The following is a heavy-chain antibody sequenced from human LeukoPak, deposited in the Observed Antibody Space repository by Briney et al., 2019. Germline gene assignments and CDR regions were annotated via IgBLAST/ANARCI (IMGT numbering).Heavy chain of an antibody. V-gene: IGHV1-69*13. CDR3: ARGVVTPLGYFDY. CDR2: IIPIFGTA. Sequence: SVKVSCKASGGTFSSYAISWVRQAPGQGLEWMGGIIPIFGTANYAQKFQGRVTITADESASTAYMELSSLRSEDTAVYYCARGVVTPLGYFDYWGQGTLVTVSS. D-gene: IGHD2-21*02. CDR1: GGTFSSYA. J-gene: IGHJ4*02.